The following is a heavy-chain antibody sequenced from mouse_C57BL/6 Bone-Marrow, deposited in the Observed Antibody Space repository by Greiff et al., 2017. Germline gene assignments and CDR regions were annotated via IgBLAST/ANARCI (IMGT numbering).Heavy chain of an antibody. CDR2: ILPGSGST. Sequence: QVQLQQSGAELMKPGASVKLSCTATGYTFTGYWIAWVQQRPGHGLEWIGEILPGSGSTNYTEKFKGKATFTADTSSNTDYMQLSSLTTEDSAIYYCARTGNYSFAYWGQGTLVTVSA. V-gene: IGHV1-9*01. D-gene: IGHD2-1*01. CDR1: GYTFTGYW. J-gene: IGHJ3*01. CDR3: ARTGNYSFAY.